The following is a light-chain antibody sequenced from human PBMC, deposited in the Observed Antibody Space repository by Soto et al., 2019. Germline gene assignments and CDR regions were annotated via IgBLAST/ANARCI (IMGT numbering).Light chain of an antibody. CDR3: QQYGSSPLT. CDR2: GAS. CDR1: QSVSSSY. V-gene: IGKV3-20*01. J-gene: IGKJ1*01. Sequence: EIVLTQSPGPLSLSPGERATLSCRASQSVSSSYLAWYQQKPGQAPMRLIYGASSRATGIPDRFSGSGSGTDFTLTISRLEPEDFAVYYCQQYGSSPLTFGQGTKVEIK.